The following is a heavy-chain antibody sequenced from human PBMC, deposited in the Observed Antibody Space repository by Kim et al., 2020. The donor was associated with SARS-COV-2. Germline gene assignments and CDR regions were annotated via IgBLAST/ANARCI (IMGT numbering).Heavy chain of an antibody. CDR3: SRHYLGSAWHP. Sequence: SETLSLTCTVSGGSISGSSYYWVWIRQPPGKGLEWIGSIYYSGSTYYKPSLKSRVTISVDTSKNQFSLKLTSVTAADTAIYYCSRHYLGSAWHPCGQGTLVTVS. D-gene: IGHD1-1*01. CDR2: IYYSGST. CDR1: GGSISGSSYY. J-gene: IGHJ5*02. V-gene: IGHV4-39*01.